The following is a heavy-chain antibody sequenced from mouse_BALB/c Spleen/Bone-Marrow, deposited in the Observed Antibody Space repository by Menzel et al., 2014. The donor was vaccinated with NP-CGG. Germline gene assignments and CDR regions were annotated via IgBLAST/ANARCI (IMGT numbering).Heavy chain of an antibody. CDR1: GFSFSSFG. CDR2: ISSGSITI. Sequence: EVHLVESGGGLVQPGGSRKLSCSASGFSFSSFGMHWVRQAPEKGLEWVAYISSGSITIFYADTVKGRFTISRDNPKNTLFLQMTRLRSEDTAMYYCTRGGNWEDFDYWGQGTTLTVSS. CDR3: TRGGNWEDFDY. D-gene: IGHD4-1*01. V-gene: IGHV5-17*02. J-gene: IGHJ2*01.